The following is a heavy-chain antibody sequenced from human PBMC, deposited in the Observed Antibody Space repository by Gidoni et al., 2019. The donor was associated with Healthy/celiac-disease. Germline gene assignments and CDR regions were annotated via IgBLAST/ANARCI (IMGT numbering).Heavy chain of an antibody. CDR3: ARDRPSLSSGYYPSPTYYFDY. CDR2: IKQDGSEK. CDR1: GLTLSSSL. J-gene: IGHJ4*02. Sequence: EVQLVVSGGGLVQPGGSLRLCCAASGLTLSSSLMRSLRQAPGKGVAWVANIKQDGSEKYYVDSGKGRFNISRDNAKNSLYLQMNSLRAEDTAVDYCARDRPSLSSGYYPSPTYYFDYWGQGTLVTVSS. V-gene: IGHV3-7*01. D-gene: IGHD3-22*01.